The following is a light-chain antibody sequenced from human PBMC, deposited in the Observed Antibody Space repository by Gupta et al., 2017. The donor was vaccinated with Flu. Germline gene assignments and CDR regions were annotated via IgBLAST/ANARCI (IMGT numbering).Light chain of an antibody. J-gene: IGLJ1*01. V-gene: IGLV3-21*02. CDR3: QVWDSGSDQYV. CDR2: DDS. CDR1: NVGDKS. Sequence: SYVLTQPPSVSVAPGQTATITCGGKNVGDKSVHWYQQKPGQAPVLVVYDDSDRPSGIPERFSVSNPGYTATLTISRVEAGDEADYYCQVWDSGSDQYVFGTGTKVTVL.